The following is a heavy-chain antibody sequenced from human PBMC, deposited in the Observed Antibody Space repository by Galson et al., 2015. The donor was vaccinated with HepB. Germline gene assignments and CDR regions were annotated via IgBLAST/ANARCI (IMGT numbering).Heavy chain of an antibody. Sequence: LSLTCTVSGGSICSYYWSWIRQPPGKGLEWIGYIYYSGSTNYNPSLKSRVTISVDTSKNQFSPKLSSVTAADTAVYYCARLLDSSGYYDAGYYFDYWGQGTLVTVSS. D-gene: IGHD3-22*01. CDR2: IYYSGST. V-gene: IGHV4-59*08. CDR1: GGSICSYY. CDR3: ARLLDSSGYYDAGYYFDY. J-gene: IGHJ4*02.